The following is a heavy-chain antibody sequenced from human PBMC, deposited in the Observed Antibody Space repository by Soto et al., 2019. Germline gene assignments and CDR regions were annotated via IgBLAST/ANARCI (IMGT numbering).Heavy chain of an antibody. V-gene: IGHV3-30*18. CDR3: AKDMNQHYYYYYGMDV. CDR2: ISYDGSNK. CDR1: GFTFSSYV. Sequence: QVQLVESGGGVVQPGRSLRLSCAASGFTFSSYVMHWVRQAPGKGLEWVAVISYDGSNKYYADSVKGRFTISRDNSKNTLYLQMNSLRAEDTAVYYCAKDMNQHYYYYYGMDVWGQGTTVTVSS. J-gene: IGHJ6*02. D-gene: IGHD2-2*01.